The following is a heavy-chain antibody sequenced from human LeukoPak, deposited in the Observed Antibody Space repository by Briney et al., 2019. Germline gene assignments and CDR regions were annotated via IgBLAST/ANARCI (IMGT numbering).Heavy chain of an antibody. J-gene: IGHJ5*02. CDR3: ARGHHCTGGSCYSNWFDP. V-gene: IGHV1-2*02. CDR2: MNPNNGGA. Sequence: GASVKVSCKASGYTSTDYYMHWVRQAPGQGLEWMGWMNPNNGGANHGQKFQGRVTMTRDTSISTAYMELSRLRSDDTAVYYCARGHHCTGGSCYSNWFDPWGQGTLVTVSS. D-gene: IGHD2-15*01. CDR1: GYTSTDYY.